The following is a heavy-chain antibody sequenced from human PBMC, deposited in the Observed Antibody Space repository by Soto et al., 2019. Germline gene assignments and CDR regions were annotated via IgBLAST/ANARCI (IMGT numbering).Heavy chain of an antibody. V-gene: IGHV3-30*03. CDR3: ARDQGRTVTRGDWFDP. CDR1: GFTFSSYG. J-gene: IGHJ5*02. D-gene: IGHD6-19*01. Sequence: QVQLVESGGGVVQPGRSLRLSCAASGFTFSSYGMHWVRRAPGKGLEWVAVISYDGSDIYYGDSGKGRFTISRDNSRNTLYLEMNSLQTEDTAVFYCARDQGRTVTRGDWFDPWGQGTLVTVSS. CDR2: ISYDGSDI.